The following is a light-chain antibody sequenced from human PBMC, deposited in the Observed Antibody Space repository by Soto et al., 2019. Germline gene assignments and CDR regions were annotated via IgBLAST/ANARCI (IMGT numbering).Light chain of an antibody. CDR1: QSVSTY. Sequence: EIVLTQSPATLSLSPGERAILSCRASQSVSTYLAWYQQNPGQAPRLLIYGASTRATGIPARFSGTGSGTEFTLTISSLQSEDLAVNYCQQYDNWPPWTFGQGTKVDIK. CDR2: GAS. CDR3: QQYDNWPPWT. V-gene: IGKV3-15*01. J-gene: IGKJ1*01.